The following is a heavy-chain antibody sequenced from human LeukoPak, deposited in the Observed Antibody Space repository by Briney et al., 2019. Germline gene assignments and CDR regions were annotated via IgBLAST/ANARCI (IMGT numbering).Heavy chain of an antibody. Sequence: PSETLSLICTVSGGSISSYYWSWIRQPPGKGLEWIGYIYYSGSTNYNPSLKSRVTISVDTSKNQFSLKLSSVTAADTAVYYCARDFGDSSSPDAFDIWGQGTMVTVSS. D-gene: IGHD6-6*01. V-gene: IGHV4-59*01. J-gene: IGHJ3*02. CDR3: ARDFGDSSSPDAFDI. CDR1: GGSISSYY. CDR2: IYYSGST.